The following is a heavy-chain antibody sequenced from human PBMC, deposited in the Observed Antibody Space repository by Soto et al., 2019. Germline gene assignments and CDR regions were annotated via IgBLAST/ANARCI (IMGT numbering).Heavy chain of an antibody. V-gene: IGHV3-7*01. J-gene: IGHJ4*02. D-gene: IGHD4-4*01. CDR3: AREGINNYNEYYFDS. CDR1: GFRISNYF. Sequence: GGSLRLSCVGSGFRISNYFMSWVRQAPGKGLEWVANIKEDGSEKYYVESVKGRFTISRDNAKNSLYLQVNSLRDEDTAVYYCAREGINNYNEYYFDSWGQGTVVTVSS. CDR2: IKEDGSEK.